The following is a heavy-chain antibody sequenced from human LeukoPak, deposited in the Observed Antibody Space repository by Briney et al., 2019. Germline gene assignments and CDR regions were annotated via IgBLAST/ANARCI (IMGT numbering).Heavy chain of an antibody. CDR3: ARETYCSGGSCYKGNAFDI. CDR1: GFTFSSYW. J-gene: IGHJ3*02. Sequence: GGSLRLSCAASGFTFSSYWMSWVPQAPGKGLEWVANTNQDGSETYYVDSVKGRFTISRDNAKNSLYVQMNSLRADDTAVYYCARETYCSGGSCYKGNAFDIWGQGTMVTVSS. CDR2: TNQDGSET. D-gene: IGHD2-15*01. V-gene: IGHV3-7*01.